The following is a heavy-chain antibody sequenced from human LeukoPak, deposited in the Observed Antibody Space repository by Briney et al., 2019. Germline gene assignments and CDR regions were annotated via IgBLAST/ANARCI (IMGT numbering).Heavy chain of an antibody. CDR2: TYSGGST. CDR1: GFTFSSYA. CDR3: ARVYDSSGYLYLDY. Sequence: GGSLRLSCAASGFTFSSYAMNWVRQAPGKGLEWVSVTYSGGSTYYADSVKGRFTISRDNSKNTLYLQMNSLRAEDTAVYYCARVYDSSGYLYLDYWGQGTLVTVSS. J-gene: IGHJ4*02. D-gene: IGHD3-22*01. V-gene: IGHV3-53*01.